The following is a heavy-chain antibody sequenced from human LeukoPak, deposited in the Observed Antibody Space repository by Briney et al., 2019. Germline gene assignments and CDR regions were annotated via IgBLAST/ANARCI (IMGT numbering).Heavy chain of an antibody. J-gene: IGHJ4*02. CDR2: FDNTGST. Sequence: PSETLSLTCTVPGGSINNYCWSWIRQPPGKGLGWIGFFDNTGSTNYTPSPKSPVTISVHTSQNQVSLKLNSVTAADTAVYYCARGLFQWPARIDYWGRGTLVTVYS. CDR1: GGSINNYC. CDR3: ARGLFQWPARIDY. V-gene: IGHV4-4*08. D-gene: IGHD6-19*01.